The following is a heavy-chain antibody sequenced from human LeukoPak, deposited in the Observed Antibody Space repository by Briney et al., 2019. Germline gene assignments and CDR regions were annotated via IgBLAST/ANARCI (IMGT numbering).Heavy chain of an antibody. CDR3: AKAPSELRDLWVVDY. D-gene: IGHD1-7*01. CDR1: GFTVSSNY. Sequence: PGGSLRLSCAASGFTVSSNYMSWVRQAPGKGLEWVSVIYSGGSTYYADSVKGRFTISRDNSKNTLYLQMNSLRAEDTAVYYCAKAPSELRDLWVVDYWGQGTLVTVSS. J-gene: IGHJ4*02. V-gene: IGHV3-53*01. CDR2: IYSGGST.